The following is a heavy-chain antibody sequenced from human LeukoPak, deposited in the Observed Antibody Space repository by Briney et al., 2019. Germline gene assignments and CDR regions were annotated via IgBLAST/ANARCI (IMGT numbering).Heavy chain of an antibody. CDR2: IYYSGST. V-gene: IGHV4-39*02. D-gene: IGHD4-17*01. CDR3: ARELRYGDYLFWFDP. CDR1: GGSISSGGYY. J-gene: IGHJ5*02. Sequence: SQTLSLTCTVSGGSISSGGYYWSWIRQPPGKGLEWIGSIYYSGSTYYNPSLKSRVTISVDTSKNQFSLKLSSVTAADTAVYYCARELRYGDYLFWFDPWGQGTLVTVSS.